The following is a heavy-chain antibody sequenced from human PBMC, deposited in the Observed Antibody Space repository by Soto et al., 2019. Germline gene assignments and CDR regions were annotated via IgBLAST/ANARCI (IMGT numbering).Heavy chain of an antibody. V-gene: IGHV3-33*01. CDR1: GFTFRSYG. J-gene: IGHJ4*02. Sequence: QVQLVESGGGVVQPGGSLRLSCGASGFTFRSYGMHWVRQAPGKGLEWVAVIRYDGSDPEYADSVKGRVTISRDNSQNMLYLQMNSLSADDTAVYCCARGWTTPIDYWGQGTLVTVSS. CDR2: IRYDGSDP. D-gene: IGHD4-17*01. CDR3: ARGWTTPIDY.